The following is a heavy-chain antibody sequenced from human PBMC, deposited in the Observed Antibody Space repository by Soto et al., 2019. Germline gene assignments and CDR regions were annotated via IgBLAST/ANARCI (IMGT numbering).Heavy chain of an antibody. D-gene: IGHD5-18*01. CDR1: GGSISGYS. CDR3: ARGYRYGMDV. V-gene: IGHV4-59*01. CDR2: IYYTGNS. J-gene: IGHJ6*02. Sequence: SETLSLTCSVSGGSISGYSCTWIRKAPEKGLEWIGYIYYTGNSNYNASLKSRVTISMDTSKTQFSLRLTSVTAADTAVYYCARGYRYGMDVWGQGTTVTVSS.